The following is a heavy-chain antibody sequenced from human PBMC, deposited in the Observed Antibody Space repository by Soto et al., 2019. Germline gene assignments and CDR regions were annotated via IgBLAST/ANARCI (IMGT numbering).Heavy chain of an antibody. Sequence: SETLSLTCTVSGGSISSGGYYWSWIRQHPGKGLEWIGYIYYSGSTYYNPSLKSRVTISVDTSKNQFSLKLSSVTAADTAVYYCEGDLYGRFDYRAQGTLVTVSA. CDR3: EGDLYGRFDY. CDR1: GGSISSGGYY. V-gene: IGHV4-31*03. J-gene: IGHJ4*02. CDR2: IYYSGST. D-gene: IGHD4-17*01.